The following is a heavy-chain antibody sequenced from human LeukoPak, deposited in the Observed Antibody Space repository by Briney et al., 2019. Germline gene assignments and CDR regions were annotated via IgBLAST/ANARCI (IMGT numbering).Heavy chain of an antibody. CDR2: IFYTGST. Sequence: SETLSLTCSVSGGSISTSIYYWGWIRQPPGKGLEWIGSIFYTGSTSYNPSLKSRVTISVDTSKNQFSLKLSSVTAADTAVYYCARLSYYYYMDVWGKGTTVTVSS. V-gene: IGHV4-39*01. J-gene: IGHJ6*03. CDR3: ARLSYYYYMDV. CDR1: GGSISTSIYY.